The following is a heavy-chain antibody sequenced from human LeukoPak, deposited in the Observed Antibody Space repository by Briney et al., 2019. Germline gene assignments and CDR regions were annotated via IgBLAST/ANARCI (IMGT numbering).Heavy chain of an antibody. J-gene: IGHJ4*02. CDR2: ISSSGSTI. CDR1: GFTFSSYE. D-gene: IGHD3-22*01. Sequence: PGGSLRLSCAASGFTFSSYEMNWVRQAPGKGLEWVSYISSSGSTIYYADSVKGRFTISRDNAKNSLYLQMNSLRAEDTAVYYCARGYRMDYDSSGFVDYWGQGTLVTVSS. CDR3: ARGYRMDYDSSGFVDY. V-gene: IGHV3-48*03.